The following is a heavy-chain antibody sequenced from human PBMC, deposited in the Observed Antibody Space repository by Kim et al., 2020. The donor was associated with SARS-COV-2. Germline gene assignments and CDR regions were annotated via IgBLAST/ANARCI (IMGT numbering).Heavy chain of an antibody. CDR1: GFTFSDYY. D-gene: IGHD3-22*01. V-gene: IGHV3-11*04. CDR2: ISSSGSTI. J-gene: IGHJ6*02. Sequence: GGSLRLSCAASGFTFSDYYMSWIRQAPGKGLEWVSYISSSGSTIYYADSVKGRFTISRDNAKNSLYLQMNSLRAEDTAVYYCASFQYYYDPRGDYGMDVWGQGTTVTVSS. CDR3: ASFQYYYDPRGDYGMDV.